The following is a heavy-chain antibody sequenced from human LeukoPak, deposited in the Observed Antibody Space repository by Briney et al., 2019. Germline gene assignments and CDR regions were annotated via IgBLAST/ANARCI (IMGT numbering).Heavy chain of an antibody. CDR3: TRQPVYGSSPLDY. V-gene: IGHV3-73*01. CDR2: IRSKANSYAT. Sequence: GGSLRLSCAASGLTFSGSAMHWVRQASGKGLEWIGRIRSKANSYATAYAASVKGRFTISRDDSKNTAYLQMNSLKTEDTAVYYCTRQPVYGSSPLDYWGHGTLVTASS. J-gene: IGHJ4*01. CDR1: GLTFSGSA. D-gene: IGHD3-10*01.